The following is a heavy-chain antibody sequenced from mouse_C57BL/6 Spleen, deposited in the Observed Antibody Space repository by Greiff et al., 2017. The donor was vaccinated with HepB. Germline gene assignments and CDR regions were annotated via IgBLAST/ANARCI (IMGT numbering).Heavy chain of an antibody. CDR2: IDPENGDT. CDR3: TGGLRRYWYFDV. CDR1: GFNIKDDY. J-gene: IGHJ1*03. V-gene: IGHV14-4*01. Sequence: EVKLVESGAELVRPGASVKLSCTASGFNIKDDYMHWVKQRPEQGLEWIGWIDPENGDTEYASKFQGKATITADTSSNTAYLQLSSLTSEDTAVYYCTGGLRRYWYFDVWGTGTTVTVSS. D-gene: IGHD2-2*01.